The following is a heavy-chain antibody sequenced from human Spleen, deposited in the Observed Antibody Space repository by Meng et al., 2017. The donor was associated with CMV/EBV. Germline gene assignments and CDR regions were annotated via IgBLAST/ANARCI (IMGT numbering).Heavy chain of an antibody. Sequence: YSFPTYWIGWVRQMPGKGLEWMGIIYPDDSDTTYNPSFQGQVTISADKSISTVYLQWSSLKASDTAIYYCARQAGRNYYDSSGYPGYWGQGTLVTVSS. CDR2: IYPDDSDT. CDR1: YSFPTYW. J-gene: IGHJ4*02. CDR3: ARQAGRNYYDSSGYPGY. V-gene: IGHV5-51*01. D-gene: IGHD3-22*01.